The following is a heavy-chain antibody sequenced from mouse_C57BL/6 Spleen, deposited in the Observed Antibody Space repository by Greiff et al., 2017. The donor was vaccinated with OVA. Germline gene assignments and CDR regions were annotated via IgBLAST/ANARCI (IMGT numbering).Heavy chain of an antibody. V-gene: IGHV1-69*01. D-gene: IGHD2-2*01. CDR1: GYTFTSYW. J-gene: IGHJ2*01. CDR2: IDPSDSYT. CDR3: ARYGYDGDY. Sequence: QVQLQQPGAELVMPGASVKLSCKASGYTFTSYWMHWVKQRPGQGLEWIGEIDPSDSYTNYNQKFKGKSTLTVDKSSSAAYMHLSSLTSEDSAVYYCARYGYDGDYWGQGTTLTVSS.